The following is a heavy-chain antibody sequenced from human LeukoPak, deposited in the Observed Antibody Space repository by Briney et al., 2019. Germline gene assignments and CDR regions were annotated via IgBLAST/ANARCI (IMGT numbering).Heavy chain of an antibody. CDR3: TRDRLWFGESPDAFDI. CDR2: IRSKAYGGTT. Sequence: GGSLRLSCTASGFTFGDYAMSWVRQAPGKGLEWVGFIRSKAYGGTTEYAASVKGRFTISRDDSKSIAYLQMNSLKTEDTAVYYCTRDRLWFGESPDAFDIWGQGTMVTVSS. V-gene: IGHV3-49*04. J-gene: IGHJ3*02. CDR1: GFTFGDYA. D-gene: IGHD3-10*01.